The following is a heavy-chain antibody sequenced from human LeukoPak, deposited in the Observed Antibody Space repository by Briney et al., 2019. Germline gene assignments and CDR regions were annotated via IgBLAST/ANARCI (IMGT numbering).Heavy chain of an antibody. CDR1: GGSFSGYY. V-gene: IGHV4-34*01. CDR2: INHSRST. Sequence: PSETLSLTCAVYGGSFSGYYWSWIRQPPGKGLEWIGEINHSRSTNYNPSLKGRVTISVDTSKNQFSLKLRSVTAADTAVYYCARDRIAAVGTTVSYYYGMDVWGQGTTVTAS. D-gene: IGHD6-13*01. CDR3: ARDRIAAVGTTVSYYYGMDV. J-gene: IGHJ6*02.